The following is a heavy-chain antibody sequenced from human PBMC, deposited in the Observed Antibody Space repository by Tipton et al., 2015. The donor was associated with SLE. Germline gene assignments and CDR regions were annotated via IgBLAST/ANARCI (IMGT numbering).Heavy chain of an antibody. D-gene: IGHD6-25*01. V-gene: IGHV3-30*03. CDR2: VSFRGTNK. J-gene: IGHJ4*02. Sequence: SLRLSCAASGFTFSSYSMNWVRQAPGRGLEWVAVVSFRGTNKNYADSVKGRFTISRDNSKNTLYLQMNSLRAEDTAVYYCASEQRDFDYWGQGTLVTVSS. CDR1: GFTFSSYS. CDR3: ASEQRDFDY.